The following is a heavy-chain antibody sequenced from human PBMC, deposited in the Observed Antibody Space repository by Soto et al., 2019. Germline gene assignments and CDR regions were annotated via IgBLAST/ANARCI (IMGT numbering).Heavy chain of an antibody. D-gene: IGHD2-2*01. CDR2: INSDGSSS. CDR3: AREVAPTALPPSSLMDL. V-gene: IGHV3-74*01. Sequence: GGSLRLSCEASGFTISGLWMHWARRAPGRGLVWVSRINSDGSSSAYADAVKGRFTIPRDNAKNTLYLQMNSLRAEDTAVYYCAREVAPTALPPSSLMDLWGQGTTVTVSS. J-gene: IGHJ6*02. CDR1: GFTISGLW.